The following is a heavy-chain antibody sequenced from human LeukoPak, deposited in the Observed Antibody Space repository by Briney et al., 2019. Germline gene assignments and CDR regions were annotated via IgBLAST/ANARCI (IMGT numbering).Heavy chain of an antibody. CDR3: ARDLGGYNYGYSFDY. CDR1: GGSISGYY. Sequence: SETLSLTCTVSGGSISGYYWNWIRQPAGQGLEWIGRIYTSGSPNYHPSLKSRVSMSVDTSKNQFSLKLFSVTAADTAVYYCARDLGGYNYGYSFDYWGQGTLVTVSS. J-gene: IGHJ4*02. CDR2: IYTSGSP. D-gene: IGHD5-18*01. V-gene: IGHV4-4*07.